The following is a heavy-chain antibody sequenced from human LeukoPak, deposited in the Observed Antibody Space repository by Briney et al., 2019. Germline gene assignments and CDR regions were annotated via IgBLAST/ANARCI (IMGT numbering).Heavy chain of an antibody. Sequence: SETLSLTCTVSGDSITYFYWSWIRQAAGKGLEWIGRISSSGSTDYNASLKSRVTMSVDTSKNQLSLKVNSVTAADTAVYYCARGRDGYNFLNRGGYYYFDYWGQGILVTVSS. CDR3: ARGRDGYNFLNRGGYYYFDY. J-gene: IGHJ4*02. D-gene: IGHD5-24*01. V-gene: IGHV4-4*07. CDR2: ISSSGST. CDR1: GDSITYFY.